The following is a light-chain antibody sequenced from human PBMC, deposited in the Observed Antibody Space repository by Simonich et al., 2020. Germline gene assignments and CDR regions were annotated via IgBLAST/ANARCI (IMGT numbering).Light chain of an antibody. J-gene: IGKJ1*01. CDR2: AAS. CDR1: QGISSW. Sequence: DIQMTQSPSSVSASVGDRVTITWRASQGISSWLDWYQQKPGKAPKLLIYAASSLQSGVPSRFSGSGSGTDFTLTISSLQPEDFATYYCQQANSFPWTFGQGTKVEIK. V-gene: IGKV1-12*01. CDR3: QQANSFPWT.